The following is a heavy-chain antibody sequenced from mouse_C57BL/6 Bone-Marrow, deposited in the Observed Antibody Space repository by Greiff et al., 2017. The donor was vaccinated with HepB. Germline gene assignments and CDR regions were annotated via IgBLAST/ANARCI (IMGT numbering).Heavy chain of an antibody. CDR2: IDPENGDT. CDR1: GFNIKDDY. D-gene: IGHD3-2*02. CDR3: TVDSSGYVGFAY. J-gene: IGHJ3*01. V-gene: IGHV14-4*01. Sequence: EVKLMESGAELVRPGASVKLSCTASGFNIKDDYMHWVKQRPEQGLEWIGWIDPENGDTEYDSKFQGKATITADTSANTAYLQLSSLTSDDTSVSYSTVDSSGYVGFAYWGQGTLVTVSA.